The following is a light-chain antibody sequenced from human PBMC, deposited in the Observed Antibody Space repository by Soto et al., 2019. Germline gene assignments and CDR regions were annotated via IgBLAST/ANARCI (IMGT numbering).Light chain of an antibody. J-gene: IGLJ3*02. V-gene: IGLV2-14*01. CDR3: SSYATSNPCV. CDR2: EVS. Sequence: QSVLTQPASVSGSPGQSITISCTGTSNDIGHYNYVSWYQHHPGKAPKIIIYEVSNRPSGVSSRFSGSKSGNTASLTISGLQTEDEADYYCSSYATSNPCVFGGGTKVTVL. CDR1: SNDIGHYNY.